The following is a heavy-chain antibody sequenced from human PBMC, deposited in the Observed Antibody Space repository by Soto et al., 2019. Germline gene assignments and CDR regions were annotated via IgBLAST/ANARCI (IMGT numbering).Heavy chain of an antibody. Sequence: SVKVFCKPSGGTFSCYAISWVRQAHGQGLEWMGGIIPVFGTASDAQKFQGRVTITADESTSTAYMELSSLRSEDTAVYYCAMYVSVVTKSRAFDIWGQGTMVTVSS. CDR2: IIPVFGTA. J-gene: IGHJ3*02. CDR1: GGTFSCYA. D-gene: IGHD2-15*01. V-gene: IGHV1-69*13. CDR3: AMYVSVVTKSRAFDI.